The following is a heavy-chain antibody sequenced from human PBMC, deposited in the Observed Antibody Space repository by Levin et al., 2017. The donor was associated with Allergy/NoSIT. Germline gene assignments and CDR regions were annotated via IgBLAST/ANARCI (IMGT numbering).Heavy chain of an antibody. J-gene: IGHJ5*02. D-gene: IGHD3-22*01. Sequence: SQTLSLTCTVSGGSISSGGYYWSWIRQHPGKGLEWIGYIYYSGSTYYNPSLKSRVTISVDTSKNQFSLKLSSVTAADTAVYYCARSATNFYYDSSGCGFDPWGQGTLVTVSS. V-gene: IGHV4-31*03. CDR3: ARSATNFYYDSSGCGFDP. CDR2: IYYSGST. CDR1: GGSISSGGYY.